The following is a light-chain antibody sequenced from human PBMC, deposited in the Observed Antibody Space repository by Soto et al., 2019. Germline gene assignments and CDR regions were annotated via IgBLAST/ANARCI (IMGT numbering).Light chain of an antibody. CDR2: EVS. CDR1: NSDVGDYNY. Sequence: QSALTQPASVSGSPGQSITISCTGTNSDVGDYNYVSWYQQHPGKAPKLIIYEVSNRPSGISDRFSASKSGNTASLTISGLQAEDEADYYCSSYTNSNTRVFGTGTKVNRP. J-gene: IGLJ1*01. CDR3: SSYTNSNTRV. V-gene: IGLV2-14*01.